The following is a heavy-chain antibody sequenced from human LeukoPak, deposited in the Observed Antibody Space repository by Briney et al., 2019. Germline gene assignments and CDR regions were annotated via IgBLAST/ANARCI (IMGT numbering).Heavy chain of an antibody. J-gene: IGHJ4*02. CDR1: GFTVSSNY. CDR2: LYSDGTT. D-gene: IGHD3-10*01. CDR3: AATTYYYDSGSYGLFDY. V-gene: IGHV3-53*01. Sequence: GGSLRLSCAASGFTVSSNYMSWVRQAPGKGLEWVSVLYSDGTTKYADSVKGRFTISRDNSKNTLYLQMNSLRAEDTALYYCAATTYYYDSGSYGLFDYWGQGTLVTVSS.